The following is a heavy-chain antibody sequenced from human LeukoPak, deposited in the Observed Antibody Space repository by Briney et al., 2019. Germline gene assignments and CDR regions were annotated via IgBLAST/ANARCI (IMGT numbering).Heavy chain of an antibody. D-gene: IGHD1-26*01. J-gene: IGHJ3*02. CDR1: GYSISSGYY. CDR2: IYHSGST. V-gene: IGHV4-38-2*02. Sequence: LETLSLTCTVSGYSISSGYYWGWIRQPPEKGLEWIGSIYHSGSTYYNPSLKSRVTISVDTSKNQFSLKLSSVTAADTAVYYCASGSYYMISYAFDIWGQGTMVTVSS. CDR3: ASGSYYMISYAFDI.